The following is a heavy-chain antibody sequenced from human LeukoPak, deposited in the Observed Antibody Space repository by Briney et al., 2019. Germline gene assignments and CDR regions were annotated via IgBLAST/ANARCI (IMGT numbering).Heavy chain of an antibody. Sequence: GGSLRLSCAASGFTFSSHGINWVRQAPGKGLEWVSSISSSSSYIYYADSVKGRFTISRDNSKNTLYLQMGSLRAEDMAVYYCARDASAYYWGQGTLVTVSS. J-gene: IGHJ4*02. V-gene: IGHV3-21*01. CDR2: ISSSSSYI. CDR3: ARDASAYY. D-gene: IGHD3-3*01. CDR1: GFTFSSHG.